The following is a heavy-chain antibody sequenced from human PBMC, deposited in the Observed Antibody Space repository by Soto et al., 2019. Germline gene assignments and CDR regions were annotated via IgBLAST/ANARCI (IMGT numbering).Heavy chain of an antibody. Sequence: GGSLRLSCTVSGLTFSSSSVHWVRQAPGKGLEWVAVISENGDRQYSTDSVRGRFLVSRDTFNNTIYLQMNSLRPEDTGEYFCARRLAPSVSALGYWGQGALVTVSS. D-gene: IGHD1-26*01. J-gene: IGHJ4*02. V-gene: IGHV3-30-3*01. CDR2: ISENGDRQ. CDR1: GLTFSSSS. CDR3: ARRLAPSVSALGY.